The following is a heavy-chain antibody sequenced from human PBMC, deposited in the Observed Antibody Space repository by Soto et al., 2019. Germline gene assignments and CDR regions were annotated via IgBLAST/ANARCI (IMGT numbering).Heavy chain of an antibody. CDR2: LGVSDDR. D-gene: IGHD6-13*01. CDR3: AKDSASSWSEYFRY. Sequence: EGQLLESGGGLVKAGGSLRLSCAASGFTLSLYTINWVRQAPGKGLEWVSSLGVSDDRFYADSVKGRFTISRDNAKSSLYLEMNGLRIEDTALYFCAKDSASSWSEYFRYWGRGTLVTVSS. CDR1: GFTLSLYT. J-gene: IGHJ1*01. V-gene: IGHV3-21*04.